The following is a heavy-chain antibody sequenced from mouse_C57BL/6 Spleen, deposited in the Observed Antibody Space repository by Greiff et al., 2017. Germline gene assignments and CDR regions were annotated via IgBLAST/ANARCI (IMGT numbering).Heavy chain of an antibody. D-gene: IGHD1-1*01. Sequence: EVQVVESEGGLVQPGSSMKLSCTASGFTFSDYYMAWVRQVPEKGLEWVANINYDGSSTYYLDSLKSRFIISRDNAKNILYLQMSSLKSEDTATYYCARFLLLASMDYWGQGTSVTVSS. J-gene: IGHJ4*01. CDR3: ARFLLLASMDY. CDR1: GFTFSDYY. CDR2: INYDGSST. V-gene: IGHV5-16*01.